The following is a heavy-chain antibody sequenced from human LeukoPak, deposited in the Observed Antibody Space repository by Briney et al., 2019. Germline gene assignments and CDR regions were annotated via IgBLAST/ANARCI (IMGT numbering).Heavy chain of an antibody. CDR2: INQDGSVK. CDR3: AREETYYYDSSGYHGRGYFDY. Sequence: GGSLRLSCAASGFTFSSDWMNWVRQAPGKGLEWVATINQDGSVKYYVDSVKGRFTISRDNAKNSLYLQMNSLRAEDTAVYYCAREETYYYDSSGYHGRGYFDYWGQGTLVTVSS. CDR1: GFTFSSDW. D-gene: IGHD3-22*01. J-gene: IGHJ4*02. V-gene: IGHV3-7*01.